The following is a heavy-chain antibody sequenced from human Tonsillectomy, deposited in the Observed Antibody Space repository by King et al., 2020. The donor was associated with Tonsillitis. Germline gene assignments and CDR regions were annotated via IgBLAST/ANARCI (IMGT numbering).Heavy chain of an antibody. J-gene: IGHJ6*02. CDR3: AREYYYGSGSPYYYYYYGMDV. D-gene: IGHD3-10*01. Sequence: QVQLVESGGGVVQPGRSLRLSCAASGFTFSRSAMHWVRQAPGKGLEWVAVISYDGSNKYYADSVKGRFTISRDNSKNTLYLQMNSLRAEDTAVYYCAREYYYGSGSPYYYYYYGMDVWGQGTTVTVSS. V-gene: IGHV3-30*04. CDR1: GFTFSRSA. CDR2: ISYDGSNK.